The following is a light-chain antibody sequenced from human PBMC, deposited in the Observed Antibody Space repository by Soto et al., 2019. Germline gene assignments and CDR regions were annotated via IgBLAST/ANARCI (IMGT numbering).Light chain of an antibody. J-gene: IGLJ1*01. CDR3: AGWDASLSAWV. CDR1: DSNIGSNS. CDR2: YNN. Sequence: QSALTQPPSASGTAGQVVTISCSGGDSNIGSNSVYWYQHLPRMAPKLLIYYNNQRPSGVPDRFSGSRSGTSASLAIVGLRSEDEAVYYCAGWDASLSAWVFGNGTKVTVL. V-gene: IGLV1-47*02.